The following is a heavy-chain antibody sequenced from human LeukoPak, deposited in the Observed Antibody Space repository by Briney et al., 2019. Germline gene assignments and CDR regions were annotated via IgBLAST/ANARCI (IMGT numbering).Heavy chain of an antibody. J-gene: IGHJ5*02. Sequence: ASVKVSCKVSGYTLTELSMHWVRQAPGKGLEWMGGFDPEDGETIYAQKFQGRVTMTEDTSTDTAYMELSSLRSEDTAVYYCATTCSSTSCWPYNWFGPWGQGTLVTVSS. CDR2: FDPEDGET. D-gene: IGHD2-2*01. CDR1: GYTLTELS. CDR3: ATTCSSTSCWPYNWFGP. V-gene: IGHV1-24*01.